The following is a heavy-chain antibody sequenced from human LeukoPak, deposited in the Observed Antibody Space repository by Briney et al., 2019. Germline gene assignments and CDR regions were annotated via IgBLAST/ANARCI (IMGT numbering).Heavy chain of an antibody. CDR3: ARRPYYYDSLDY. D-gene: IGHD3-22*01. Sequence: GGSLRLSCAASGFTFSNYGMHWVRQAPGKGLEWVAFIRYDGSNKYYADSVKGRFTISRDNSKNTLHLQMNSLRVEDTAVYYCARRPYYYDSLDYWGQGTLVTVSS. CDR1: GFTFSNYG. CDR2: IRYDGSNK. J-gene: IGHJ4*02. V-gene: IGHV3-30*02.